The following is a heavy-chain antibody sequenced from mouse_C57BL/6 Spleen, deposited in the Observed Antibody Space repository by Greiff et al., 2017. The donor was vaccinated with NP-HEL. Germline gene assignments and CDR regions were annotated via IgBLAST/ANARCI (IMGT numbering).Heavy chain of an antibody. Sequence: EVKLMESGGGLVKPGGSLKLSCAASGFTFSDYGMHWVRQAPEKGLEWVAYISSGSSTIYYADTVKGRFTISRDNAKNTLFLQMTSLRSEDTAMYYCARGGITTVVVDYWGQGTTLTVSS. CDR2: ISSGSSTI. V-gene: IGHV5-17*01. CDR1: GFTFSDYG. CDR3: ARGGITTVVVDY. J-gene: IGHJ2*01. D-gene: IGHD1-1*01.